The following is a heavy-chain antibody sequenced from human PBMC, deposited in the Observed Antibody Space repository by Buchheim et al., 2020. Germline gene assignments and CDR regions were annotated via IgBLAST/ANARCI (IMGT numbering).Heavy chain of an antibody. CDR3: STGGYYLDY. J-gene: IGHJ4*02. V-gene: IGHV3-15*07. Sequence: EEQLVESGGGLVKPGGSLRLSCEGSGFIFSNAWMNWVRQAPGKGLEWVGRIKSKYDGGTTDYAAPVKGRVTISRDDSTNTVYLQVNSLKTEDTAVYYCSTGGYYLDYWGQGTL. CDR1: GFIFSNAW. D-gene: IGHD3-22*01. CDR2: IKSKYDGGTT.